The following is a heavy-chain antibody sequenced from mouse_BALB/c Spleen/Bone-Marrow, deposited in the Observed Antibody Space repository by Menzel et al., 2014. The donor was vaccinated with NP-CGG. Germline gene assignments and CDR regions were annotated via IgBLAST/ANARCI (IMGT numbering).Heavy chain of an antibody. Sequence: EVMLVESGGGLVKPGGLVKPGFTFSSYTMSWVRQTPEKRLEWVATISSGGSYTYYPDSVKGRFTISRDNAKNTLYLQMSSLKSEDTAMYYCTRDAMDYWGQGTSVTVSS. CDR3: TRDAMDY. CDR1: GFTFSSYT. CDR2: ISSGGSYT. V-gene: IGHV5-6-4*01. J-gene: IGHJ4*01.